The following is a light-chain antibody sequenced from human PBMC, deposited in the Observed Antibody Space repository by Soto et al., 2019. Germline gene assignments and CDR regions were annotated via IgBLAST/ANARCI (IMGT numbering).Light chain of an antibody. CDR2: AAS. CDR3: QQPNSYPIT. J-gene: IGKJ5*01. V-gene: IGKV1-9*01. CDR1: QGISSY. Sequence: DIQFTQSPSFLSASVGDRVTITCRASQGISSYLAWYQQKPGKAAKLLIYAASTLQSGVPSRFSGSGSGTEFTLTISSLQPEDFATYYCQQPNSYPITFGQGTRLEIK.